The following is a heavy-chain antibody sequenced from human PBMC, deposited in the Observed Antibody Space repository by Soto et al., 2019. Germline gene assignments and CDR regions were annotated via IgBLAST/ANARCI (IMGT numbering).Heavy chain of an antibody. Sequence: QTRSLTCPVARRRPNRTSRSWIRQPPGKGLEWIGYIYYSGSTNYHPSLKSRVTISVDTSKNQFSLTLSSVTASDTAVYYCARLSAAALDCWGQGTLVTVSS. CDR2: IYYSGST. CDR1: RRRPNRTS. V-gene: IGHV4-59*01. CDR3: ARLSAAALDC. J-gene: IGHJ4*02. D-gene: IGHD6-13*01.